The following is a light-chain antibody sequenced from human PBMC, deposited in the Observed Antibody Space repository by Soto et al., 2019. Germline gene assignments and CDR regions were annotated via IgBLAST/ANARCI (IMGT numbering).Light chain of an antibody. CDR1: QSVCSRC. CDR2: GAS. V-gene: IGKV3-20*01. Sequence: ETVLTQSPGTLSLSPGDRVTLSCRTSQSVCSRCFAWYQQKPGQSPRLLIYGASTRATGIPDRFSGSGSGTDFTLIISRLEPEDFAVYYWQHYGTTPWTFGQGTKVAIK. CDR3: QHYGTTPWT. J-gene: IGKJ1*01.